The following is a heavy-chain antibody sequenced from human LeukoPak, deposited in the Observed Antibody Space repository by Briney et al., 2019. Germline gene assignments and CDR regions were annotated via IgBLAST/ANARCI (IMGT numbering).Heavy chain of an antibody. Sequence: PGGSLRLSCAASGFTFSSYAMHWVRQAPGKGLEWVAVISYDGSNKYYADSVRGRVTISRDNSKNTLYLQMNSLGAEDTAEYFCANVGVAAASPPFYLDVWGKGTTVTVSS. V-gene: IGHV3-30*04. D-gene: IGHD2-2*01. J-gene: IGHJ6*03. CDR3: ANVGVAAASPPFYLDV. CDR1: GFTFSSYA. CDR2: ISYDGSNK.